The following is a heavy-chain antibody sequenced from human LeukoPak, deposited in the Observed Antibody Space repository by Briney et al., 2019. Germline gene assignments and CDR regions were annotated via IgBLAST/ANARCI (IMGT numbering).Heavy chain of an antibody. CDR3: TRVLLWFGELLCAFDI. J-gene: IGHJ3*02. CDR1: EFTFGDFA. V-gene: IGHV3-49*04. D-gene: IGHD3-10*01. CDR2: IRSKAYGGTT. Sequence: PGRSLRLSCTTSEFTFGDFAMTWVRQAPGKGLEWVGFIRSKAYGGTTEYAASVKGRFTISRDDSKSIAYLQMNSLKTEDTAVYYCTRVLLWFGELLCAFDIWGQGTMVTVSS.